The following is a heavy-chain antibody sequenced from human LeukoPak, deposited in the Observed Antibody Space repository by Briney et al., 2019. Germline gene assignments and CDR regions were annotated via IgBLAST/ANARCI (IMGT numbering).Heavy chain of an antibody. D-gene: IGHD5-24*01. J-gene: IGHJ5*02. Sequence: GGSLRLSCAASGFTFSSYEMNWVRQAPGKGLEWVSYISSSGNTIYYADSVKGRFTISRDNAKNSLYLQMNSLRAEDTAVYYCARDRMAQGWFDPWGQGTLVTVSS. CDR3: ARDRMAQGWFDP. CDR1: GFTFSSYE. V-gene: IGHV3-48*03. CDR2: ISSSGNTI.